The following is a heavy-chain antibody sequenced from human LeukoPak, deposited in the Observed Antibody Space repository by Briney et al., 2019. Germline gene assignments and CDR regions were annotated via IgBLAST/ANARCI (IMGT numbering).Heavy chain of an antibody. CDR1: GGTFSSYA. D-gene: IGHD5-12*01. V-gene: IGHV1-69*13. Sequence: SVKVSCKASGGTFSSYAISWVRQAPGQGLEWMGGIIPIFGTANYAQKFQGRVTITADESTSTAYMELSSLRSEDTAVYYCARSGIVATIGEDYYHYGMDVWGKGTTVTVSS. J-gene: IGHJ6*04. CDR3: ARSGIVATIGEDYYHYGMDV. CDR2: IIPIFGTA.